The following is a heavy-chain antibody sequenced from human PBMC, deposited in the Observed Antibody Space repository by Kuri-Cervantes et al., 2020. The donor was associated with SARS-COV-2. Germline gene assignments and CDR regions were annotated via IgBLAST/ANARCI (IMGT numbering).Heavy chain of an antibody. D-gene: IGHD2-15*01. Sequence: ASVKVSCKASGYTFTSYYMHWVRQSPGQGLEWMGIINPSGGSTSYAQKFQGRVTMTRDTSTSTVYMELSSLRSEDTDVYYCARADIVVVVAAGGAFDIWGQGTMVTVSS. J-gene: IGHJ3*02. CDR1: GYTFTSYY. V-gene: IGHV1-46*01. CDR2: INPSGGST. CDR3: ARADIVVVVAAGGAFDI.